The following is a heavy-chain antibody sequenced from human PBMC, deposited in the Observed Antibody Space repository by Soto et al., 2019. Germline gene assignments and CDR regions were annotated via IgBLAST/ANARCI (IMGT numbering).Heavy chain of an antibody. CDR3: ARGLYCSSTSCYDYYYGMDV. V-gene: IGHV3-30-3*01. D-gene: IGHD2-2*01. CDR2: ISYDGSNK. J-gene: IGHJ6*02. Sequence: GGSLRLSCAASGFTFSSYAMHWVRQAPCKGLERVAVISYDGSNKYYADSVKGRFTISRDNSKNTLYLQMNSLRAEDTAVYYCARGLYCSSTSCYDYYYGMDVWGQGTTVTVSS. CDR1: GFTFSSYA.